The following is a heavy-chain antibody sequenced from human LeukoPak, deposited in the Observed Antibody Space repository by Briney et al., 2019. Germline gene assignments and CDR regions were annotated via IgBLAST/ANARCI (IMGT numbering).Heavy chain of an antibody. D-gene: IGHD3-10*01. V-gene: IGHV4-30-4*07. Sequence: PSETLSLTCGVSGDSISSDGHSWSWIRQPPGKGLEWVGYIYHSGAAYHNPSLKSRLALSVDTSNNQFSLRLRSVTAADTAVYYCARHRVVRGVRGNWFDPWGQGTLVTVSS. J-gene: IGHJ5*02. CDR2: IYHSGAA. CDR3: ARHRVVRGVRGNWFDP. CDR1: GDSISSDGHS.